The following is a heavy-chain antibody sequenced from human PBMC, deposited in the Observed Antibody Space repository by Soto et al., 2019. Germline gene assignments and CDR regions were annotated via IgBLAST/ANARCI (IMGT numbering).Heavy chain of an antibody. V-gene: IGHV3-33*01. Sequence: SLRLSCAASRFTLSSFGMHWVRQAPGKGLEWVAVIWYDGSNKYYADSVKGRFTISRDNSKNTLYLKMNSLRGEDTAVYYCAREPGKSGSSYYYMDVWCQGTTV. D-gene: IGHD3-10*01. J-gene: IGHJ6*02. CDR1: RFTLSSFG. CDR2: IWYDGSNK. CDR3: AREPGKSGSSYYYMDV.